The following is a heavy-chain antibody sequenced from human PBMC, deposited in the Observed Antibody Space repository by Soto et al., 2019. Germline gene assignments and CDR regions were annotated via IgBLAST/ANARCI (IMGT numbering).Heavy chain of an antibody. V-gene: IGHV4-39*01. CDR2: IYYSGST. J-gene: IGHJ4*02. CDR3: ARPSNLGYYGGYRPG. Sequence: SETLSLTCTVSGGSISSSIYYWGWIRQPPGKGLEWIGSIYYSGSTYYNPSLKSRVTISVDTSKTQFSLKLSSVTAADTAVYYCARPSNLGYYGGYRPGWGQGTLVTVSS. CDR1: GGSISSSIYY. D-gene: IGHD3-22*01.